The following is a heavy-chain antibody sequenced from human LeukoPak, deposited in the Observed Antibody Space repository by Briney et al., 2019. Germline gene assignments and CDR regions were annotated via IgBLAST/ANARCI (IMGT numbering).Heavy chain of an antibody. V-gene: IGHV1-46*01. J-gene: IGHJ6*03. D-gene: IGHD2-2*01. CDR2: INPSGGST. CDR1: GYTFTSYY. Sequence: ASVKVCCKASGYTFTSYYMHWVRQAPGQGLEWMGIINPSGGSTSYAQKFQGRVTMTRDTSTSTVYMELSSLRSEDTAVYYCARTSLGTIYYYYMDVWGKGTTVTVSS. CDR3: ARTSLGTIYYYYMDV.